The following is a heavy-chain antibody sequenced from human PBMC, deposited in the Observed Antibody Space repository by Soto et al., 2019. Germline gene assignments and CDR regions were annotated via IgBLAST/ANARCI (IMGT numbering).Heavy chain of an antibody. Sequence: SGGSLRLSCAASGFTFSSYAMSWIRQASGKGLEWVSAISGSGGSTYYADSVKGRFTISRDNSKNTLYLQMNSLRAEDTAVYYCAKDPPYYDFWSGSDHWGQGTLVTVS. CDR1: GFTFSSYA. J-gene: IGHJ4*02. D-gene: IGHD3-3*01. CDR3: AKDPPYYDFWSGSDH. CDR2: ISGSGGST. V-gene: IGHV3-23*01.